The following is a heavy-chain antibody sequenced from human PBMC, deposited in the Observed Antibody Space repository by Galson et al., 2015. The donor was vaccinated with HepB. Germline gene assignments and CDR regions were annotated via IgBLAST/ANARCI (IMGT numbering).Heavy chain of an antibody. CDR2: IIPILGIA. Sequence: SVKVSCKASGGTFSSYAISWVRQAPGQGLEWMGRIIPILGIANYAQKFQGRVTITADKSTSTAYMELSSLRSEDTAVYYCARDSAGIVGATNYFDYWGQGTLVTVSS. J-gene: IGHJ4*02. D-gene: IGHD1-26*01. CDR3: ARDSAGIVGATNYFDY. CDR1: GGTFSSYA. V-gene: IGHV1-69*04.